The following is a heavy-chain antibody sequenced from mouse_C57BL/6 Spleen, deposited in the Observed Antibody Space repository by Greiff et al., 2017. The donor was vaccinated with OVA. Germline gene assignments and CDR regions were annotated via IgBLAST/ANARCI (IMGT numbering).Heavy chain of an antibody. CDR1: GFTFSDYG. CDR3: ARQAAYDYDGDKAMDY. CDR2: ISSGSSTI. J-gene: IGHJ4*01. V-gene: IGHV5-17*01. Sequence: DVMMGGAVVGLVNHQCPLKLSCAASGFTFSDYGMHWVRQAPEKGLEWVAYISSGSSTIYYADTVKGRFTISRDNAKNTLFLQMTSLRSEDTAMYYCARQAAYDYDGDKAMDYWGQGTSVTVSS. D-gene: IGHD2-4*01.